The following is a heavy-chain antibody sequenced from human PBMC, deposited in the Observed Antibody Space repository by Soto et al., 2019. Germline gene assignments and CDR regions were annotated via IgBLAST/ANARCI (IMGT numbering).Heavy chain of an antibody. CDR3: AREGLVLVPTTVNSDYYYYAMDV. J-gene: IGHJ6*02. CDR2: ISAYNGDT. Sequence: ASVKVSCKASGYTFTSYGISWVRQAPGQGLEWMGWISAYNGDTNYAQNLQGRVTITADESTSTAYMELSSLRSEDTAVYYCAREGLVLVPTTVNSDYYYYAMDVWGQGTTVTVSS. CDR1: GYTFTSYG. D-gene: IGHD2-2*01. V-gene: IGHV1-18*01.